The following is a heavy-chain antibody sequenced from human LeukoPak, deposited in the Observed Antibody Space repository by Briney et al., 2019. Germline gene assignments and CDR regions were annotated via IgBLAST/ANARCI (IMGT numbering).Heavy chain of an antibody. D-gene: IGHD3-3*01. CDR1: GFTFSNAW. CDR3: TTDFVEANAFDI. V-gene: IGHV3-15*01. Sequence: GGSLRLSCAASGFTFSNAWMSWVRQAPGKGLEWVGRIKSKTDGGTTDYAAPVKGRFTVSRDDSKNTLYLQMNSLKTEDTAVYYCTTDFVEANAFDIWGQGTMVTVSS. J-gene: IGHJ3*02. CDR2: IKSKTDGGTT.